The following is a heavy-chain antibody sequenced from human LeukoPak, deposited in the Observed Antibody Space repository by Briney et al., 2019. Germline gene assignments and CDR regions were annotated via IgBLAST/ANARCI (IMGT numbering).Heavy chain of an antibody. V-gene: IGHV3-33*01. CDR3: ARGEWLRSDALGN. J-gene: IGHJ4*02. CDR2: IWYDGSNK. CDR1: GFTFSSYG. D-gene: IGHD5-12*01. Sequence: PGRSLRLSCAASGFTFSSYGMHWVRQAPGKGLEWVAVIWYDGSNKYYADSVKGRFTISRDNSKNTLYLQMNSLRAEDTAVYYRARGEWLRSDALGNWDQGTLVTVSS.